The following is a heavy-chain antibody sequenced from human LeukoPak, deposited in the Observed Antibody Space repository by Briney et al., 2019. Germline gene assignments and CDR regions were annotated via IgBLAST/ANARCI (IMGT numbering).Heavy chain of an antibody. CDR2: IHSSGT. J-gene: IGHJ5*02. CDR1: GDSINNYY. Sequence: KPSETLSLTCAVSGDSINNYYWSWIRQPAGERLEWIGRIHSSGTNYNPSLKSRVTMSVDTSKNHFSLKLSSVSAADTAVYFCARGVNWIDPWGQGTLVTVSS. V-gene: IGHV4-4*07. D-gene: IGHD6-6*01. CDR3: ARGVNWIDP.